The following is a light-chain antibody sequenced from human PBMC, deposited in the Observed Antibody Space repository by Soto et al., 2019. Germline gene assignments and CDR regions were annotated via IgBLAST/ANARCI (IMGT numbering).Light chain of an antibody. Sequence: QSALTQPPSASGSPGQSVTISCTGTSSDVGAYKYVSWYQLYPDKAHKLLIYEDSKRPSGVPDRFSGSKSGNTASLTVAGLQAEDEADYYCTSYVGSNIWVFGGGTKLTVL. CDR1: SSDVGAYKY. V-gene: IGLV2-8*01. CDR3: TSYVGSNIWV. CDR2: EDS. J-gene: IGLJ3*02.